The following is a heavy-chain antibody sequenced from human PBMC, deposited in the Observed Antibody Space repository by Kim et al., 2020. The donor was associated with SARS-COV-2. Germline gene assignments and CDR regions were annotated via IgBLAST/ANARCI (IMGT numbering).Heavy chain of an antibody. CDR2: MNPKSGNK. CDR3: AMSGSGSYDYFDY. Sequence: ASVKVSCKASGYTFTSFEINWVRQASGQGLEWMGWMNPKSGNKGYAQKFQGRVTMTRNTSISTAYMELSSLRSEDTAVYYCAMSGSGSYDYFDYWGQGTRVTVSS. CDR1: GYTFTSFE. J-gene: IGHJ4*02. D-gene: IGHD1-26*01. V-gene: IGHV1-8*01.